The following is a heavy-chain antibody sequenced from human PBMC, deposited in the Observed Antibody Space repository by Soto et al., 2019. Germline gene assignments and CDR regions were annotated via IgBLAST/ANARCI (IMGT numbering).Heavy chain of an antibody. CDR3: ARGLDSDRRHALDN. J-gene: IGHJ3*02. V-gene: IGHV4-30-4*01. Sequence: SETLSLTCPGSGRSINSGDYYWGWIRQPPGKGLEWIGYIYYRGSTYYNPSLKSRVTISVDTSKNQFSLKLSSVTAADTAVYYCARGLDSDRRHALDNWGQGTMVTVSS. CDR1: GRSINSGDYY. D-gene: IGHD3-9*01. CDR2: IYYRGST.